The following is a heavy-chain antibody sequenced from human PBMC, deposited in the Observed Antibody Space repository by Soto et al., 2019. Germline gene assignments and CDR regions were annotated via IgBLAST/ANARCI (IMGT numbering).Heavy chain of an antibody. CDR3: AHSRVATMRIIRSGYWHFAL. CDR1: GFSLSTSGVG. CDR2: IYWDDDK. D-gene: IGHD5-12*01. Sequence: QITLKESGPTLVKPTQTLTLTCTFSGFSLSTSGVGVGWIRQPPGKALEWLALIYWDDDKRYSTSLKSSLTITKNTSKNQVVHTMTNMDPVDTATSCCAHSRVATMRIIRSGYWHFALWGRGTQVTVSS. J-gene: IGHJ2*01. V-gene: IGHV2-5*02.